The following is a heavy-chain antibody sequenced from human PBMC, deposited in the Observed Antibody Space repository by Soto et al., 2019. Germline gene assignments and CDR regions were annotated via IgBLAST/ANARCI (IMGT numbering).Heavy chain of an antibody. Sequence: QVQLQESGPGLVKPSETLSLTCTVSGGSISDYYWTWIRQSPGKGLEWIGYVHYSGTTAYNPSLKSRVTMSVDTSEGQFSLDRHSVTAADTAVYYCAREGNYDSSGYYFIQTFNFWGRGTLVTVSS. CDR2: VHYSGTT. V-gene: IGHV4-59*01. J-gene: IGHJ2*01. D-gene: IGHD3-22*01. CDR3: AREGNYDSSGYYFIQTFNF. CDR1: GGSISDYY.